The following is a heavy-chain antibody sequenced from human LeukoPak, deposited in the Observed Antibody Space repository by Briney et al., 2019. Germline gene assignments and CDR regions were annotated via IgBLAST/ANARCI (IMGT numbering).Heavy chain of an antibody. CDR1: GASISSSGYY. D-gene: IGHD1-26*01. CDR3: ARVGELHWFDP. J-gene: IGHJ5*02. CDR2: VYYSGST. V-gene: IGHV4-39*07. Sequence: SETLSLTCVVSGASISSSGYYWDWIRQPPGKGLEWIGSVYYSGSTYYNPSLKGRVTISVDTSKNQFSLKLSSVTAADTAVYYCARVGELHWFDPWGQGTLVTVSS.